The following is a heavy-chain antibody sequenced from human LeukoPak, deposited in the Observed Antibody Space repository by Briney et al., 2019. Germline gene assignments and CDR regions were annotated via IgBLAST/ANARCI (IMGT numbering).Heavy chain of an antibody. D-gene: IGHD3-22*01. CDR2: ITSSSRIT. V-gene: IGHV3-48*02. Sequence: GGSLRLSCAGSGFTFNTYSMNWVRQAPGKGLEWISYITSSSRITYYADSVKGRFTISRDNAKNSLYLQMDSLRDEDTALYYCARSSGYYLVSDAFDIWGRGTMVTVSS. J-gene: IGHJ3*02. CDR1: GFTFNTYS. CDR3: ARSSGYYLVSDAFDI.